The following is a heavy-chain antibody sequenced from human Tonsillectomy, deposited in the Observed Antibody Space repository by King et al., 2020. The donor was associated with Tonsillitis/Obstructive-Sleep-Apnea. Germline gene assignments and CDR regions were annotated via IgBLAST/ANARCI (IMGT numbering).Heavy chain of an antibody. CDR1: GGSIGRSNW. Sequence: QLQESGPGLVKPSGTLSLTCAVSGGSIGRSNWWTWVRQPPGKGLEWIGEIYPSGSTNYNPSLKSRVIMSVDKSKNQFSLNLNSVSAADTAVYFCARGRRMVVVPAANNDWFDPWGPGTLVSVSS. V-gene: IGHV4-4*02. D-gene: IGHD2-2*01. J-gene: IGHJ5*02. CDR2: IYPSGST. CDR3: ARGRRMVVVPAANNDWFDP.